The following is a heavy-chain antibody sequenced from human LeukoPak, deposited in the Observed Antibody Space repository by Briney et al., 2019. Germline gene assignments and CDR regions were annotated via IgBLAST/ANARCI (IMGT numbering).Heavy chain of an antibody. CDR3: ARSKQADYCSGGSCPFDY. D-gene: IGHD2-15*01. V-gene: IGHV3-21*01. J-gene: IGHJ4*02. Sequence: GGSLRLSCAASRFTFSSYSMNWVRQAPGKGLEWVSSISSSGSYIYYADSVKGRFTISRDNAKNSLYLQMNSLRAEDTAVYYCARSKQADYCSGGSCPFDYWGQGTLVTVSS. CDR2: ISSSGSYI. CDR1: RFTFSSYS.